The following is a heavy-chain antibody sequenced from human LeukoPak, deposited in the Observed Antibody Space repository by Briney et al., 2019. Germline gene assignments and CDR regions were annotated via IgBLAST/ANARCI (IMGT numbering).Heavy chain of an antibody. V-gene: IGHV1-2*02. CDR1: GYTLTGYY. Sequence: GASVKVSCKASGYTLTGYYMHWVRQAPGQGLEWMGWMNPNSGGTNYAQKFQGRVTMTMDTSISTAYMELSRLRSDDTAVYYCARDLSLYCSSTSCYEYLDPWGQGTLVTVSS. D-gene: IGHD2-2*01. J-gene: IGHJ5*02. CDR2: MNPNSGGT. CDR3: ARDLSLYCSSTSCYEYLDP.